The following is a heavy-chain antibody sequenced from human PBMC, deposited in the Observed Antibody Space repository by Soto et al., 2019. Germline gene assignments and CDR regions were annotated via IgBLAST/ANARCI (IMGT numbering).Heavy chain of an antibody. J-gene: IGHJ4*02. CDR2: INHRGST. CDR1: GGSFSDYF. Sequence: SETLSLTCAVYGGSFSDYFWTWIRQSPGKGLEWIGDINHRGSTSYNPSLKSRVTISLDTSKNQFSLSLSSVTAADTAVYYCARILVGAFDFWGQGALVTVSS. CDR3: ARILVGAFDF. V-gene: IGHV4-34*01. D-gene: IGHD1-26*01.